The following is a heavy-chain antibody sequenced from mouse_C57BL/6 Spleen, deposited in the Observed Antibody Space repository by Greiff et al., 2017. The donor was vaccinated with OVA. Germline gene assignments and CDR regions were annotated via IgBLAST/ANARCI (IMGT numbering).Heavy chain of an antibody. D-gene: IGHD2-4*01. V-gene: IGHV1-58*01. CDR3: ARSDYDFYWYFDV. CDR1: GYTFTSYG. Sequence: VQLKESGAELVRPGSSVKMSCKTSGYTFTSYGINWVKQRPGQGLEWIGYIYIGNGYTEYNEKFKGKATLTSDTSSSTAYMQLSSLTSEDSAIYFCARSDYDFYWYFDVWGTGTTVTVSS. CDR2: IYIGNGYT. J-gene: IGHJ1*03.